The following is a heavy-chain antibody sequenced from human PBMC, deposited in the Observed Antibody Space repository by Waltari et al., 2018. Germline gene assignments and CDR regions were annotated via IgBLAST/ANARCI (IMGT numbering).Heavy chain of an antibody. CDR3: ARDGPEATTDY. D-gene: IGHD5-12*01. CDR2: INAGNGNT. J-gene: IGHJ4*02. CDR1: GYTFTSYA. V-gene: IGHV1-3*01. Sequence: QVQLVQSGAEVKKPGASVKVSCKASGYTFTSYAMHWVRQAPGQRLEWMGWINAGNGNTKYSQKFQGRVTITRDTSASTAYMEPSSLRSEDTAVYYCARDGPEATTDYWGQGTLVTVSS.